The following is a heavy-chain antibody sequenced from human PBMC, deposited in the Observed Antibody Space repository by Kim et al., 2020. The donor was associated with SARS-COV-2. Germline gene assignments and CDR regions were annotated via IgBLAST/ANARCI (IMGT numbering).Heavy chain of an antibody. V-gene: IGHV4-39*01. CDR2: IYYSGST. Sequence: SETLSLTCTVSGGSISSSSYYWGWIRQPPGKGLEWIGSIYYSGSTYYNPSLKSRVTISVDTSKNQFSLKLSSVTAADTAVYYCARQLRYFREVGEYYFDYWGQGTLVTVSS. CDR3: ARQLRYFREVGEYYFDY. CDR1: GGSISSSSYY. D-gene: IGHD3-9*01. J-gene: IGHJ4*02.